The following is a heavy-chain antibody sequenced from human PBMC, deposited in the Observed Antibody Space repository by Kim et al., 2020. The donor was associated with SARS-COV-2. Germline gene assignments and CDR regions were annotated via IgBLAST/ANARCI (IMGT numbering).Heavy chain of an antibody. D-gene: IGHD1-26*01. V-gene: IGHV3-74*01. J-gene: IGHJ4*02. Sequence: TTYAESVKCRFAISRDNAKSTLYLHVNSLKAEDTAVYYCVRGERGSYYSYWGQGTLVTVSS. CDR3: VRGERGSYYSY. CDR2: T.